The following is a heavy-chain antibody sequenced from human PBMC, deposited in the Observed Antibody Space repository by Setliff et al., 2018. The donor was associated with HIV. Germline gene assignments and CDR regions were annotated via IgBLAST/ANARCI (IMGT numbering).Heavy chain of an antibody. Sequence: SETLSLTCSVSDDSINSDNYYWSWLRQPAGKGLEWIGRVYITGRTHYNPSLKSRVTISVDTSKNQLSLNLRSVTAADMAVYYCARVRDDSGDYLSLFGHWGQGALVTVSS. CDR1: DDSINSDNYY. D-gene: IGHD4-17*01. CDR2: VYITGRT. CDR3: ARVRDDSGDYLSLFGH. J-gene: IGHJ4*02. V-gene: IGHV4-61*02.